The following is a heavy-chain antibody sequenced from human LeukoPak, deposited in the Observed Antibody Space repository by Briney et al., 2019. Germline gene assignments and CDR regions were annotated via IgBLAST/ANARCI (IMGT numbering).Heavy chain of an antibody. V-gene: IGHV3-43*02. CDR3: AKDGREILWFGELMQYYFDY. Sequence: GGSLRLSCAASGFTFDDYAMHWVRQAPGKGLEWVSLISGDGGSTYYADSVKGRFTISRDNSKNSLYLQMNSLRTEDTALYYCAKDGREILWFGELMQYYFDYWGQGTLVTVSS. CDR2: ISGDGGST. CDR1: GFTFDDYA. D-gene: IGHD3-10*01. J-gene: IGHJ4*02.